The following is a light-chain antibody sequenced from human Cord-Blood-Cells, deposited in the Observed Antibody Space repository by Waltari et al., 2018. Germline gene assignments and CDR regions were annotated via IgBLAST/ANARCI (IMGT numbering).Light chain of an antibody. J-gene: IGLJ3*02. V-gene: IGLV3-1*01. Sequence: SYELTQPPSVSVSPGQTASITCSGDKLGDKYACWYQQKPGQSPVLVIYQDSKRPSGIPEGFSGSNSGNTATLTISGTQAMGEADYYCQAWDSSTAVFGGGTKLTVL. CDR2: QDS. CDR3: QAWDSSTAV. CDR1: KLGDKY.